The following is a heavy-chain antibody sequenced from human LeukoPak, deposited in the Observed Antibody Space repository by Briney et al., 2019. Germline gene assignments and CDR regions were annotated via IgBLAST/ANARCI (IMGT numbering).Heavy chain of an antibody. CDR1: GFTFSTHD. Sequence: PGGSLRLSCAASGFTFSTHDLNWVRQAPGKGLEWVSAISGSGGSTYYADSVKGRFTISRDNSKNTLYLQMNSLRAEDTAVYYCAKAGVYYYYYMDVWGKGTTVTVSS. J-gene: IGHJ6*03. CDR3: AKAGVYYYYYMDV. D-gene: IGHD7-27*01. CDR2: ISGSGGST. V-gene: IGHV3-23*01.